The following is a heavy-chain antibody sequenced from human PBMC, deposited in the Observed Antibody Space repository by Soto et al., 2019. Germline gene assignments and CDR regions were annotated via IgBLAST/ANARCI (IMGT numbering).Heavy chain of an antibody. CDR2: TSYDGSNN. J-gene: IGHJ4*02. CDR1: GFTFRSYV. Sequence: QVQLVESGGGVVQPGTSLRLSFVGSGFTFRSYVIHWVRQAPGKGLEWVALTSYDGSNNFYGDSVKGRFTISRDNSRDTVELQMDSLRLEDTALYYCARWGTTGGLDVWGQGTLVSVSS. CDR3: ARWGTTGGLDV. D-gene: IGHD3-16*01. V-gene: IGHV3-33*05.